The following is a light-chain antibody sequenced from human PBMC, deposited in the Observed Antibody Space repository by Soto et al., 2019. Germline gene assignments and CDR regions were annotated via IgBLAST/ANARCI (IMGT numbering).Light chain of an antibody. J-gene: IGKJ3*01. CDR3: QKYDSVPFT. CDR1: PGISDY. CDR2: GAS. Sequence: DIPMTQSPSSLSASVGDRVTITCRASPGISDYLAWYQQKPGKIPKLLIYGASILHSGVPSRFSGSGSGTYFTLTISSLQPEDVATYYCQKYDSVPFTFGPGTKVDIK. V-gene: IGKV1-27*01.